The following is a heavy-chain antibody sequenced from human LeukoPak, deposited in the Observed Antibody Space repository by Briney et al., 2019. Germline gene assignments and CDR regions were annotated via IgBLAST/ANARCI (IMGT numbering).Heavy chain of an antibody. V-gene: IGHV3-11*05. CDR1: GFIFSDYY. Sequence: GGSLRLSCAASGFIFSDYYMSWIRHAPGKGLEWVSYISSSSSYTAYADSVKGRFTISRDNAKNSLYLQINSLRAEDTAVYFCARAANTATGTPTLAIDYWGQGTLVTVSS. CDR2: ISSSSSYT. CDR3: ARAANTATGTPTLAIDY. D-gene: IGHD6-13*01. J-gene: IGHJ4*02.